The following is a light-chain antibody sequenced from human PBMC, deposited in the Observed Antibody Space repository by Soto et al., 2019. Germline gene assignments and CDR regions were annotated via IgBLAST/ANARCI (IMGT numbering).Light chain of an antibody. V-gene: IGLV1-47*01. CDR1: SSNIGSNY. Sequence: QAVVTQPPSASGTPGQRVTISCSGSSSNIGSNYVYWYQQFPGMAPKLLIYRNNQRPSGVPDRFSGSKSGTSASLAISGLRSEDEADYYCAAWDDSLSGWVFGGGTKVTVL. CDR3: AAWDDSLSGWV. CDR2: RNN. J-gene: IGLJ3*02.